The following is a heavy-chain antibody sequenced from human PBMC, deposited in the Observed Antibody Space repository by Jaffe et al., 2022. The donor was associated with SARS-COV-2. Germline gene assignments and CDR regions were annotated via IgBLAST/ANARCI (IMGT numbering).Heavy chain of an antibody. D-gene: IGHD4-17*01. CDR3: AKDPGSDYGDYSAYFDY. Sequence: EVQLVESGGGLVQPGRSLRLSCAASGFTFDDYAMHWVRQAPGKGLEWVSGISWNSGSIGYADSVKGRFTISRDNAKNSLYLQMNSLRAEDTALYYCAKDPGSDYGDYSAYFDYWGQGTLVTVSS. CDR1: GFTFDDYA. CDR2: ISWNSGSI. V-gene: IGHV3-9*01. J-gene: IGHJ4*02.